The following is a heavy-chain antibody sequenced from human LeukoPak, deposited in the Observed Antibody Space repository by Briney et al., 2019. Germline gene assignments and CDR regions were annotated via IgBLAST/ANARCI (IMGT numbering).Heavy chain of an antibody. CDR3: ARTKPDNSEIYN. CDR2: MNPNSGNT. CDR1: GYTFSTYD. J-gene: IGHJ4*02. D-gene: IGHD3-22*01. V-gene: IGHV1-8*03. Sequence: ASVKVSCKASGYTFSTYDINWVRQAAGQGLEWMGWMNPNSGNTGYAQKFQGRLTTTRIASISTAYMELSSLRSDDTAVYYCARTKPDNSEIYNWGQGTLVTVSS.